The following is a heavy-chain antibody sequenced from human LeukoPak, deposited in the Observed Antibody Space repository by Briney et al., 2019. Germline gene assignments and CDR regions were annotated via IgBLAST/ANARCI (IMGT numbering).Heavy chain of an antibody. D-gene: IGHD2-2*01. CDR3: ARDPHRSNIVVVPAAIWWFDP. J-gene: IGHJ5*02. V-gene: IGHV3-30-3*01. CDR1: GFTFSSYA. Sequence: PGGSLRLSCAASGFTFSSYAMHWVRQAPGKGLGWVAVISYDGSNKYYADSVKGRFTISRDNSKNTLYLQMNSLRAEDTAVYYCARDPHRSNIVVVPAAIWWFDPWGQGTPVTVSS. CDR2: ISYDGSNK.